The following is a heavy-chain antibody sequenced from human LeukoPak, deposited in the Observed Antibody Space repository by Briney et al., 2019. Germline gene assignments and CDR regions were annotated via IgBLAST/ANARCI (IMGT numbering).Heavy chain of an antibody. CDR2: IVGSGGST. D-gene: IGHD3-9*01. CDR3: SKWGDYDVLTGYYDSDF. J-gene: IGHJ4*02. CDR1: GFTFSNYA. V-gene: IGHV3-23*01. Sequence: GASLRLYCAASGFTFSNYAMSWVRQATGKGLEWVSAIVGSGGSTYYADSVKGRFTISRDNSKNTLFLQMNRLRVEDTALYYCSKWGDYDVLTGYYDSDFWGQGTLVTVSS.